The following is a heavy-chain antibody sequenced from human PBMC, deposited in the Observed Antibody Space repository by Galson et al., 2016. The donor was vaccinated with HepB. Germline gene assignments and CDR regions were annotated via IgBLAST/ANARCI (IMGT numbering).Heavy chain of an antibody. V-gene: IGHV1-18*01. D-gene: IGHD3-22*01. Sequence: SVKVSCKASGYTFTRYRYGVSWVRQAPGQGLEWMGWISPYKGNRNYAQKFQGRVTMTTDKSTSKAYMELRGLRSDVTAVYYCARDEGPDYYDSSGNHLFDYWGQGTLVTVSS. CDR1: GYTFTRYRYG. J-gene: IGHJ4*02. CDR3: ARDEGPDYYDSSGNHLFDY. CDR2: ISPYKGNR.